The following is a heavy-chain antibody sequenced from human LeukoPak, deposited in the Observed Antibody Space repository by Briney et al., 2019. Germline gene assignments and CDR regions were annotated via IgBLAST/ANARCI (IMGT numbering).Heavy chain of an antibody. CDR2: IYYSGST. V-gene: IGHV4-39*01. D-gene: IGHD3-22*01. CDR1: GGSFSGYY. J-gene: IGHJ4*02. CDR3: ARHGLDYYDSSGYYYDY. Sequence: SETLSLTCAVYGGSFSGYYWGWIRQPPGKGLEWIGSIYYSGSTYYNPSLKSRVTISVDTSKNQFSLKLSSVTAADTAVYYCARHGLDYYDSSGYYYDYWGQGTLVTVSS.